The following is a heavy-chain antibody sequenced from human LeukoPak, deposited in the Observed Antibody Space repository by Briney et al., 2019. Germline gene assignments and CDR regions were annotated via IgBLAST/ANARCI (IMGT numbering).Heavy chain of an antibody. J-gene: IGHJ4*02. D-gene: IGHD1-26*01. CDR1: GFTFSSYS. Sequence: GGSLRLSCAASGFTFSSYSMNWVRQAPGKGLEWVSAISGSGGSTYYADSVKGRFTISRDNSKNTLYLQMNSLRAEDTAVYYCAKDRSGSYSLVSFFDYWGQGTLVTVSS. CDR2: ISGSGGST. V-gene: IGHV3-23*01. CDR3: AKDRSGSYSLVSFFDY.